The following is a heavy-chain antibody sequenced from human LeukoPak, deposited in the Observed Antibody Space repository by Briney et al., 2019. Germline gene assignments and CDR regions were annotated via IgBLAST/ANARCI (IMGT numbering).Heavy chain of an antibody. V-gene: IGHV6-1*01. CDR3: ASTYSSGWYSGGAFDI. CDR2: TYYRSKWYN. D-gene: IGHD6-19*01. CDR1: GDSVSSNSAA. J-gene: IGHJ3*02. Sequence: SQTLSLTCAISGDSVSSNSAAWNWIRQSPSRGREWLGRTYYRSKWYNDYAVSVKSRITINPDTSKNQFSLQLNSVTPEDTAVYYCASTYSSGWYSGGAFDIWGQGTMVTVSS.